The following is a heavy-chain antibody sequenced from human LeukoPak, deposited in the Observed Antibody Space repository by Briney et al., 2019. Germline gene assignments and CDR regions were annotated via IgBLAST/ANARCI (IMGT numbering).Heavy chain of an antibody. Sequence: SQTLSLTCTVSGGSICSGDYYWSWIRQPPGKGLEWIGYIYYSGSTYYNPSLKSRVTISVDTSKNQFSLKLSSVTAADTAVYYCARDQVVTTGPYYYYYGMDVWGQGTTVTVSS. CDR1: GGSICSGDYY. CDR3: ARDQVVTTGPYYYYYGMDV. CDR2: IYYSGST. V-gene: IGHV4-30-4*01. D-gene: IGHD2-21*02. J-gene: IGHJ6*02.